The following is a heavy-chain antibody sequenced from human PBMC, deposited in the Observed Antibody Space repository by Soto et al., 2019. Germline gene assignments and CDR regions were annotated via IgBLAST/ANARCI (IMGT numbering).Heavy chain of an antibody. CDR3: AKDTFTGPYYYYYGMDV. D-gene: IGHD2-8*02. J-gene: IGHJ6*02. Sequence: GGSLRLSCAASGFTFSSYGMHWVRQAPGKGLEWVAVISYDGSNKYYADSVKGRFTISRDNSKNTLYLQMNSLRAEDTAVYYCAKDTFTGPYYYYYGMDVWGQGTTVTVSS. CDR2: ISYDGSNK. CDR1: GFTFSSYG. V-gene: IGHV3-30*18.